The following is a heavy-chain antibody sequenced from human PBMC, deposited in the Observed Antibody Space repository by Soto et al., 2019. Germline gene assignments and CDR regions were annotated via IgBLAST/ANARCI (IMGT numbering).Heavy chain of an antibody. J-gene: IGHJ6*02. CDR3: ARDSYSSSWYSHYYYGMDV. V-gene: IGHV1-69*01. D-gene: IGHD6-13*01. Sequence: QVQLVQSGAEVKKPGSSMKVSCKASGGTFSSYAISWVRQAPGQGLEWIGGIIPIFGTANYAQKFQGRVTITADESTSTAYMELSSLRSEDTAVYYCARDSYSSSWYSHYYYGMDVWGQGTTVTVSS. CDR2: IIPIFGTA. CDR1: GGTFSSYA.